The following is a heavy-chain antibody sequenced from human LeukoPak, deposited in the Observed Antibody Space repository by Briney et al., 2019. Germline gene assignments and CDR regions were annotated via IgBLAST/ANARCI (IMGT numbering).Heavy chain of an antibody. CDR2: INHSGST. CDR1: GGSFSGYY. J-gene: IGHJ5*02. V-gene: IGHV4-34*01. Sequence: SETLSLTCAVYGGSFSGYYWSWIRQPPGKGLEWIGEINHSGSTNYNPSLKSRVTISVDTSKNQFSLKLSSVTAADTAVYYCARGPVPMVRGDNNWFDPWGQGTLVTVSS. D-gene: IGHD3-10*01. CDR3: ARGPVPMVRGDNNWFDP.